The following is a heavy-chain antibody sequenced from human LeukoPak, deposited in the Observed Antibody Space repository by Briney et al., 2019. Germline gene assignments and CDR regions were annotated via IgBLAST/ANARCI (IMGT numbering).Heavy chain of an antibody. CDR3: AKVGQNHDILTYYFDY. D-gene: IGHD3-9*01. Sequence: GGSLRLSCAASGFTFSSYSVNWVRQAPGKGLEWVSGISGSGGSTYYADSVKGRFTISRDTSKNALYLQMNSLRVEDTAVYYCAKVGQNHDILTYYFDYWGQGTLVTVSS. J-gene: IGHJ4*02. CDR2: ISGSGGST. V-gene: IGHV3-23*01. CDR1: GFTFSSYS.